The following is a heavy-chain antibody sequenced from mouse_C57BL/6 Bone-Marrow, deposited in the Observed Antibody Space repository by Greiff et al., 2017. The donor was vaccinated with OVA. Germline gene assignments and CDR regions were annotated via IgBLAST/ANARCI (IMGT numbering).Heavy chain of an antibody. Sequence: QVQLQQSGPGLVQPSQSLSITCTVSGFSLTSYGVHWVRQSPGKGLEWLGVIWRGGSTDYNAAFMSRLSITKDNSESQVFFKMNSLLPDDTAMYYCAKNLEGYPYFDYWGQGTTLTVSS. CDR2: IWRGGST. CDR3: AKNLEGYPYFDY. V-gene: IGHV2-5*01. D-gene: IGHD2-2*01. CDR1: GFSLTSYG. J-gene: IGHJ2*01.